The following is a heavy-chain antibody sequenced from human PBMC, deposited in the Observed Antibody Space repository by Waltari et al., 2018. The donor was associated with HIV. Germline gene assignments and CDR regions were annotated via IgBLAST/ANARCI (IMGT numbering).Heavy chain of an antibody. CDR2: IWYDGSKK. J-gene: IGHJ6*02. CDR3: VRTRLGGDGMDV. D-gene: IGHD6-6*01. CDR1: GFSCNNYG. V-gene: IGHV3-33*01. Sequence: QVQLVESGGGVVQPGRSLRFECAASGFSCNNYGMDWVRQAPGKGLEWVAVIWYDGSKKYYADSAKGRFTISRDNSKNTLYLQINSLRVEDTAVYFCVRTRLGGDGMDVWGQGTTVTVS.